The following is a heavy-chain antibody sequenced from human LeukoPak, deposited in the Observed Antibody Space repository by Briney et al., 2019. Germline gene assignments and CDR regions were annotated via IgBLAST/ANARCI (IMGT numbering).Heavy chain of an antibody. V-gene: IGHV3-7*03. J-gene: IGHJ4*02. CDR3: ARVRHYYLDF. CDR1: GFTLSRYW. CDR2: IKQEGSEK. Sequence: GGSLTLSCAVSGFTLSRYWMSWARQAPGKGREWVANIKQEGSEKYYMDSVKGRFNISRHNAKHSLYLQVNSERDEDTSVYLCARVRHYYLDFWRQETLLTVSS.